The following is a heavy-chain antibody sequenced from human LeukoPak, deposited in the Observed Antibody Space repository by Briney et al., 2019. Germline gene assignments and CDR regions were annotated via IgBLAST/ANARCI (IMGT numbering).Heavy chain of an antibody. CDR3: ASGSRYYDSSGYYHLEYYYYYGMDV. CDR2: ISSSSSYI. Sequence: PGGSLRLSCAASGFTFSSYSMNWVRQAPGKGLEWVSSISSSSSYIYYADSVKGRFTISRDNAKNSLYLQMNSLRAEDMAVYYCASGSRYYDSSGYYHLEYYYYYGMDVWGQGTTVTVSS. D-gene: IGHD3-22*01. J-gene: IGHJ6*02. CDR1: GFTFSSYS. V-gene: IGHV3-21*01.